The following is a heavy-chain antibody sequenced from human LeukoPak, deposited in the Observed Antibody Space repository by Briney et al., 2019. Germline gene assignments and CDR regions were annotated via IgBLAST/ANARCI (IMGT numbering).Heavy chain of an antibody. CDR3: ARDPAYYYDSSGCDY. J-gene: IGHJ4*02. Sequence: GASVKVSCKASGYTFTSYGISWVRQAPGQGLEWMGWINAYNGNTNYAQKLQGRVTMTTDTSTSTAYMELRSLRSDDTAVYYCARDPAYYYDSSGCDYWGQGTLVTVSS. V-gene: IGHV1-18*01. D-gene: IGHD3-22*01. CDR1: GYTFTSYG. CDR2: INAYNGNT.